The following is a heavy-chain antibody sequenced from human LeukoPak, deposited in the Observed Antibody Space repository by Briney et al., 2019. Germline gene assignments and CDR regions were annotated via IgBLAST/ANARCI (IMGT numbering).Heavy chain of an antibody. D-gene: IGHD2-15*01. Sequence: ASVKVSCKASGYTFTSYDINWVRQATGQGLEWMGWMNPNSGNTGYAQKLQGRVTMTTDTSTSTAYMELRSLRSDDTAVYYCARVGYCSGGSCYLFDYWGQGTLVTVSS. CDR1: GYTFTSYD. CDR2: MNPNSGNT. CDR3: ARVGYCSGGSCYLFDY. V-gene: IGHV1-8*02. J-gene: IGHJ4*02.